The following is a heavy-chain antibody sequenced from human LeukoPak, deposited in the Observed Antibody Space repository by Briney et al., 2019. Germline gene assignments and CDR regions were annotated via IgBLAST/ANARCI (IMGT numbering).Heavy chain of an antibody. Sequence: ASVKVSCKASGYTFIGYYMHWVRQAPGQGLEWMGRINPNSGGTNYAQKFQGRVTMTRDTSISTAYMELSRLRSDDTAVYYCASQVGATTDAFDIWGQGTMVTVSS. D-gene: IGHD1-26*01. CDR3: ASQVGATTDAFDI. J-gene: IGHJ3*02. CDR1: GYTFIGYY. V-gene: IGHV1-2*06. CDR2: INPNSGGT.